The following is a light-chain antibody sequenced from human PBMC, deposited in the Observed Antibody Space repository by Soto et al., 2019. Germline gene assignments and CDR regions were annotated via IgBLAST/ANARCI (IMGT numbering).Light chain of an antibody. CDR1: QSVSSSY. Sequence: EIVLTQSPGTLSLSPGERATLSCRASQSVSSSYLGWYQQKPGQAPRLLIYGASTRATGIPDRFSGSGSGTDLTLTISRLDPDDFAVYYCQQSGGSSLYTFGQGTKLEIK. CDR3: QQSGGSSLYT. V-gene: IGKV3-20*01. J-gene: IGKJ2*01. CDR2: GAS.